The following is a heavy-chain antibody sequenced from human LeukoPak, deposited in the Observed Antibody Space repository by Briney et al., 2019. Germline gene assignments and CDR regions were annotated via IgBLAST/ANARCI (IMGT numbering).Heavy chain of an antibody. CDR2: INHSGST. CDR3: AREGGPGTVTIDY. V-gene: IGHV4-34*01. CDR1: GGSFSGYY. Sequence: SETLSLTCAVYGGSFSGYYWSWIRQPPGKGLEWIGEINHSGSTNYNPSLKSRVTISVDTSKNQFSLKLSSVTAADTAVYYCAREGGPGTVTIDYWGQGTLVTVSS. J-gene: IGHJ4*02. D-gene: IGHD4-17*01.